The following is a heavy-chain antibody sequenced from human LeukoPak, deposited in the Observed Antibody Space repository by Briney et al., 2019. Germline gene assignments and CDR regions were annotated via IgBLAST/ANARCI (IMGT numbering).Heavy chain of an antibody. CDR2: ISAYNGNT. D-gene: IGHD6-19*01. CDR3: ARASSGWLLIDY. J-gene: IGHJ4*02. V-gene: IGHV1-18*01. Sequence: ASVKVSCRASGYTVTSYGISWVRQAPGQGLEWMGWISAYNGNTNYAQKLQGRVTMTTDTSPSTAYMELRSLRSDDTAVYYCARASSGWLLIDYWGQGTLVTVSS. CDR1: GYTVTSYG.